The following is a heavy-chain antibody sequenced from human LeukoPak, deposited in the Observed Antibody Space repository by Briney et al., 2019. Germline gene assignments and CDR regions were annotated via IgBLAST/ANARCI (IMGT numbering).Heavy chain of an antibody. D-gene: IGHD3-3*01. Sequence: GGSLRLSCAASGFTFSSYAMSWVRQAPGKGLEWVSAISGSGGSTYYADSVKGRFTISRDNSKNTLYLQMNSLRADDTAVYYCAKTDYDFWSGYRSRMDVWGKGTMVTVSS. CDR3: AKTDYDFWSGYRSRMDV. J-gene: IGHJ6*03. CDR2: ISGSGGST. CDR1: GFTFSSYA. V-gene: IGHV3-23*01.